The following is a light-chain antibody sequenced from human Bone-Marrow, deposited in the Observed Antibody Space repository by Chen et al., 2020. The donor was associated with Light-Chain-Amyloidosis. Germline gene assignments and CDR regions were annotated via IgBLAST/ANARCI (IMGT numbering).Light chain of an antibody. CDR1: SGDVGTYNY. CDR3: SSFTSSSSYV. CDR2: AVS. Sequence: QSALTQPAPVSGSPGQSITISCTGTSGDVGTYNYVSWDQQHPGEAPKVMIEAVSKRPSGVSTRFSGSKSGNTASLTISGLQAEDEADYYCSSFTSSSSYVFGPGTKVTVL. V-gene: IGLV2-14*01. J-gene: IGLJ1*01.